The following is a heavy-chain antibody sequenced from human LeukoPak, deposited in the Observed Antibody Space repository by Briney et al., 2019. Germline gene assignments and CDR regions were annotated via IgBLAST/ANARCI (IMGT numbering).Heavy chain of an antibody. CDR3: ARDFPADIVLMVYGFDY. CDR2: ISSSGSTI. Sequence: GGSLRLSCAASGFTFSDYYMSWIRQAPGKGLEWVSYISSSGSTIYYADSVKGRFTISRDNAKNSLYLQMNSLRAKDTAVYYCARDFPADIVLMVYGFDYWGQGTLVTVSS. J-gene: IGHJ4*02. D-gene: IGHD2-8*01. V-gene: IGHV3-11*04. CDR1: GFTFSDYY.